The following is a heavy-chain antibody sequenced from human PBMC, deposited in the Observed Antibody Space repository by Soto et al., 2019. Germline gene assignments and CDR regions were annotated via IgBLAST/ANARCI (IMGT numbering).Heavy chain of an antibody. J-gene: IGHJ4*03. CDR1: GFIFRSYG. V-gene: IGHV3-23*01. CDR3: AKGGVAAARGYFD. CDR2: ISGSGSVT. Sequence: GGSLRLSCAASGFIFRSYGLSWVRQAPGKGLEWVSDISGSGSVTNYADSVKGRFTISRDNSNNTLSLQVDSLRAEDTAVYYCAKGGVAAARGYFD. D-gene: IGHD6-13*01.